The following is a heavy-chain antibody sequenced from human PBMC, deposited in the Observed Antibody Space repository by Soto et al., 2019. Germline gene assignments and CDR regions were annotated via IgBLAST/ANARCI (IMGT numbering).Heavy chain of an antibody. D-gene: IGHD2-15*01. Sequence: QLQLQESGPGLVKPSETLSLTCTVSGGSISSSSYYWGWIRQPPGKGLEWIGVIYYRGSTYYNPSLKGRVTISVTTSKTQSSRQLSSVTAADTAVYYCARHTPAISISDHWGQGTLVTVSS. CDR2: IYYRGST. V-gene: IGHV4-39*01. CDR1: GGSISSSSYY. CDR3: ARHTPAISISDH. J-gene: IGHJ4*02.